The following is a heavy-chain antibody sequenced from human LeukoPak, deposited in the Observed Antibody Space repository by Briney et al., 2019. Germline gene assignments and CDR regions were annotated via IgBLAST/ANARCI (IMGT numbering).Heavy chain of an antibody. V-gene: IGHV4-4*07. D-gene: IGHD3-22*01. Sequence: SETLSLTCTVFGASISSYYWSWIRQPAGKGLEWIGRIHTSGSTNYSPSLKSRVTISLDTSRNQFSLKLNSVTAADTAVYYCAKSNGYGLIDIWGQGTMVTVSS. CDR1: GASISSYY. J-gene: IGHJ3*02. CDR2: IHTSGST. CDR3: AKSNGYGLIDI.